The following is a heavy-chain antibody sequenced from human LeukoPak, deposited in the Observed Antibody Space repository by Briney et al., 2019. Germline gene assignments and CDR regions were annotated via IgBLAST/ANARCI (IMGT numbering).Heavy chain of an antibody. D-gene: IGHD2-8*01. CDR1: GYTFSGSY. V-gene: IGHV1-2*06. Sequence: ASVKVSCKASGYTFSGSYIHWVRQAPGQGLEWMGRINPNSGDTNYAQKFQGRVTMTRDTSISTAYMELSSLTSDDTAVYFCARSAEHCNNGVCFTDYYMNVWGKGTTVTVSS. CDR2: INPNSGDT. J-gene: IGHJ6*03. CDR3: ARSAEHCNNGVCFTDYYMNV.